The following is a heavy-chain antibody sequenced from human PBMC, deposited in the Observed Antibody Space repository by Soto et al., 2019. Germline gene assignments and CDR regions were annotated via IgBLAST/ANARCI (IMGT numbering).Heavy chain of an antibody. CDR1: GFTFSSYA. J-gene: IGHJ4*02. Sequence: QMQLVESGGGVVQPGRSLRLSCAASGFTFSSYAMHWVRQAPGKGLEWVAVISYDGSNKYYADSVKGRFIISRDNSKNTLYLQMNSLRAEDTAVYYCASNSGWYDYWGQGTLVTVSS. CDR3: ASNSGWYDY. D-gene: IGHD6-19*01. CDR2: ISYDGSNK. V-gene: IGHV3-30-3*01.